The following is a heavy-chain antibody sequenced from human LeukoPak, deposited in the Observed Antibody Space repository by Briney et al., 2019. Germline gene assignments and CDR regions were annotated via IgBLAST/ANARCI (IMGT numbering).Heavy chain of an antibody. D-gene: IGHD3-16*01. Sequence: SETLSLTCTVSGGSISSGSYYWSWIRQPAGKGLEWIGRIYTSGSTNYNPSLKSRVTISVDTSKNQFSLKLSSVTAADTAVYYCARNQKTYYDYVWGQGTLVTVSS. J-gene: IGHJ4*02. CDR3: ARNQKTYYDYV. CDR1: GGSISSGSYY. V-gene: IGHV4-61*02. CDR2: IYTSGST.